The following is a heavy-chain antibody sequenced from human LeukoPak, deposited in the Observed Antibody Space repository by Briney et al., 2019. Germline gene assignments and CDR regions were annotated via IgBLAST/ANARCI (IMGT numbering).Heavy chain of an antibody. CDR2: IIPIFGTA. CDR3: ARGDFIVVVTILPGHY. D-gene: IGHD2-21*02. CDR1: VGTFSSYA. J-gene: IGHJ4*02. V-gene: IGHV1-69*13. Sequence: GASVKVSCKASVGTFSSYAISWVRQAPGQGLEWMGGIIPIFGTANYAQKFQGRVTIPADESTSTAYMELSSLTIEDTAVYYCARGDFIVVVTILPGHYWGQGTLVTVSS.